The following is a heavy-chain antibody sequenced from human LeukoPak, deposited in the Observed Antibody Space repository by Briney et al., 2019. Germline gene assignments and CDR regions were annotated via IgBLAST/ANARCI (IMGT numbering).Heavy chain of an antibody. CDR3: ARGGYYDFWSGYYIDY. Sequence: ASVKVSCKASGYTFTGYYMHWVRQAPGQGLEWMGWINPNSGGTNYAQKFQGRGNMTRDTSISTAYMELSRLRSDDTAVYYCARGGYYDFWSGYYIDYWGQGTLVTVSS. J-gene: IGHJ4*02. CDR2: INPNSGGT. D-gene: IGHD3-3*01. CDR1: GYTFTGYY. V-gene: IGHV1-2*02.